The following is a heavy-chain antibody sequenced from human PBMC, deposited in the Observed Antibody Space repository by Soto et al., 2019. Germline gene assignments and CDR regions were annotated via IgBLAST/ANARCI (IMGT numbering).Heavy chain of an antibody. J-gene: IGHJ6*02. CDR2: IIPIFGTA. Sequence: QVQLVQSGAEVKKPGSSVKVSCKASGGTFSSYAISWVRQAPGQGIEWMGGIIPIFGTANYAQKFQGRVTITADEDTSKAYMELSSLRSEDKAVYYCAREGIAAAGTMVYYYYGMDVWGQGTTVTVSS. CDR3: AREGIAAAGTMVYYYYGMDV. CDR1: GGTFSSYA. D-gene: IGHD6-13*01. V-gene: IGHV1-69*01.